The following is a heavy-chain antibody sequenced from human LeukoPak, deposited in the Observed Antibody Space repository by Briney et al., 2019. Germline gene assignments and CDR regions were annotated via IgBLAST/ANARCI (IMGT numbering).Heavy chain of an antibody. J-gene: IGHJ4*02. CDR3: ARSSITMVRGVTSGFSY. Sequence: GGSLRLSCAASGFTFSSYAMSWARQAPGKGLEWVSAISGSDGSTYYADSVKGRFTISRDNSKNTLYLQMNSLRAEDTAVYYCARSSITMVRGVTSGFSYWGQGTLVTVSS. CDR2: ISGSDGST. V-gene: IGHV3-23*01. D-gene: IGHD3-10*01. CDR1: GFTFSSYA.